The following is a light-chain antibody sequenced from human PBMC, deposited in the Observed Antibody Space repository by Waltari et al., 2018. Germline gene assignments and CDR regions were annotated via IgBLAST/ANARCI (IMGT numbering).Light chain of an antibody. J-gene: IGLJ2*01. CDR1: KLGNKF. CDR2: RDK. V-gene: IGLV3-1*01. CDR3: QAWDSSAVV. Sequence: SYELTQPPSLSVSPGQTASITCSGDKLGNKFASWYRQKPGQSPVVVIYRDKKRPSGIPERISGSNSGNTATLTISETQAMDDADYYCQAWDSSAVVFGGGTKLTVL.